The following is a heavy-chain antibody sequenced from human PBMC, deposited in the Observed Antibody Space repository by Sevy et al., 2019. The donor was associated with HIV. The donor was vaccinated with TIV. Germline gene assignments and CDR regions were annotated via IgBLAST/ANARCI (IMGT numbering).Heavy chain of an antibody. CDR1: GGSFSGYY. CDR3: AREISGVCCTFDY. Sequence: SETLSLTCAVYGGSFSGYYWSWIRQPPGKGLEWIGEINHSDSTNYNPSLKSRVTISVDTSKNQFSLKLHSVTAADMAVYYCAREISGVCCTFDYWSQGTLVTVSS. V-gene: IGHV4-34*01. CDR2: INHSDST. J-gene: IGHJ4*02. D-gene: IGHD2-15*01.